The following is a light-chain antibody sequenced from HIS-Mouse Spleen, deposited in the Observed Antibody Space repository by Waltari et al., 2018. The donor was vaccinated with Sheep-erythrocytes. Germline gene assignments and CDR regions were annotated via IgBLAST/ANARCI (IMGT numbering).Light chain of an antibody. J-gene: IGLJ2*01. CDR1: SSDVGGYNY. CDR2: DSS. Sequence: QSALTQPASVSGSPGQSITISCPGTSSDVGGYNYFPWYQQHPGKPPKLMIYDSSNRPSGVSNRFSGSKSGNTASLTISGLQAEDEADYYCSSYTSSSTVVFGGGTKLTVL. CDR3: SSYTSSSTVV. V-gene: IGLV2-14*03.